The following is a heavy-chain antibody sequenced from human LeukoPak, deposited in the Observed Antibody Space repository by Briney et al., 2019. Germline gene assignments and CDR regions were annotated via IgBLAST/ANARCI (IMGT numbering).Heavy chain of an antibody. CDR3: AKEGAVYCGGDCYDYFDY. J-gene: IGHJ4*02. CDR1: AFAFSRYA. CDR2: ISYDGSHK. D-gene: IGHD2-21*02. V-gene: IGHV3-30*04. Sequence: GGSLRLSCAASAFAFSRYAMHWVRQAPGKGLECVTLISYDGSHKDYADSVKGRFTISRDNSKNTLYLQMNSLRAEDTAVYYCAKEGAVYCGGDCYDYFDYWGQGTLVTVSS.